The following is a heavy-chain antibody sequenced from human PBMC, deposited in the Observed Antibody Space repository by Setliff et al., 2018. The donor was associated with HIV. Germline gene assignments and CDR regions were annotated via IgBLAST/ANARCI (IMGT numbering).Heavy chain of an antibody. J-gene: IGHJ6*02. D-gene: IGHD1-7*01. CDR1: GGTFSNYA. Sequence: SVKVSCKASGGTFSNYAISWVRQAPGQGLEWMGGIIPIFGSINYAQKFQGRVAITTDESTSTAYMELSSLRSEDTAVYYCARVPNQELYFYGMDVWGQGTTVTVSS. CDR2: IIPIFGSI. CDR3: ARVPNQELYFYGMDV. V-gene: IGHV1-69*05.